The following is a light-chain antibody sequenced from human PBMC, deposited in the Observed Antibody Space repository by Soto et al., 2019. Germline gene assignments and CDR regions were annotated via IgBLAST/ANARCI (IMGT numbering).Light chain of an antibody. Sequence: EIVLTQSPGTLSLSPGERATLSCGASQSVSSSFLAWYQQKPGQAPRLLIYGASSRATGIPDRFSGSGSGTAFILTISGLEPEDCAVYYCQPYHSSPWTFGQGTKVETK. CDR2: GAS. CDR1: QSVSSSF. CDR3: QPYHSSPWT. V-gene: IGKV3-20*01. J-gene: IGKJ1*01.